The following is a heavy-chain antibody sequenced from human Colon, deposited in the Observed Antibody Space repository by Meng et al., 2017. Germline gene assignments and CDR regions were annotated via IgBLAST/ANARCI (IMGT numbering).Heavy chain of an antibody. CDR2: SNAKGTI. D-gene: IGHD2-15*01. CDR1: GGSLSGYF. V-gene: IGHV4-34*01. J-gene: IGHJ5*02. Sequence: QVQLQTWGEGLLKPPEPLSLTCGVYGGSLSGYFWSWIRQSPAKGLEFIGVSNAKGTINYNPSLRSRVTMSRATSKNQFSLHLTSVTAADTATYVCARGGGVVAGRYTWLDPWGQGTLVTVSS. CDR3: ARGGGVVAGRYTWLDP.